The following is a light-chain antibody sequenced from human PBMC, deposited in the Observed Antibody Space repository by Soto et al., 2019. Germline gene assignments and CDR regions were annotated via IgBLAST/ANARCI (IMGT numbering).Light chain of an antibody. V-gene: IGKV3-15*01. CDR2: GAS. Sequence: EVVLTQSPATLSVSTRERATLSFRASQSVSSNLAWYQQKPGQAPRLLIYGASTRATGIPARFSGSGSGTEFTLTISSLQSEDFALYYCQHYNNWPLTFGGGTKVDI. J-gene: IGKJ4*01. CDR1: QSVSSN. CDR3: QHYNNWPLT.